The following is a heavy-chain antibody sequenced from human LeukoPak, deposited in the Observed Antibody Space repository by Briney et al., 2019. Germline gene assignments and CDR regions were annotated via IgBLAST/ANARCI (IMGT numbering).Heavy chain of an antibody. J-gene: IGHJ4*02. CDR1: GFTFSSYG. CDR3: AKVGSFDY. D-gene: IGHD3-10*01. CDR2: ISGSGNRT. Sequence: PGGSLRLSCAASGFTFSSYGMNWVRQAPGKGLEWVSAISGSGNRTFYADSVKGRFTISRDNSKNTLYLQMNSLRAEDTAVYYCAKVGSFDYWGQGTLVTVSS. V-gene: IGHV3-23*01.